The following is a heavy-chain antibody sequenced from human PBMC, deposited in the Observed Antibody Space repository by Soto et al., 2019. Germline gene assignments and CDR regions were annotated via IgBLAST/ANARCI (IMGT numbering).Heavy chain of an antibody. D-gene: IGHD2-8*01. CDR3: ARGVYLSWVRTGCFDP. J-gene: IGHJ5*02. CDR1: GTSMSGHF. V-gene: IGHV4-59*11. Sequence: SETLSLTCTVSGTSMSGHFWSWMRQPPGKGLEWIGYGYYSGSTLYNPSLKSRVTISLDTSKNHFSLRLNSVTSADTAVYYCARGVYLSWVRTGCFDPWGKGTLVTVSS. CDR2: GYYSGST.